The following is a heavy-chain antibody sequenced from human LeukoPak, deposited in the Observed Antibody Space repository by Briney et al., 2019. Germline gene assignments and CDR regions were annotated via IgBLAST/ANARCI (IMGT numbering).Heavy chain of an antibody. V-gene: IGHV3-30*03. CDR1: GFTFSSYG. D-gene: IGHD1-26*01. J-gene: IGHJ4*02. CDR2: ISYDGSNK. CDR3: ARDQNLVGATGTFDY. Sequence: GGSLRLSCAASGFTFSSYGMHWVRQAPGKGLEWVAVISYDGSNKYYADSVKGRFTISRDNAKNSLYLQMSSLRAEDTAVYYCARDQNLVGATGTFDYWGQGILVTVSS.